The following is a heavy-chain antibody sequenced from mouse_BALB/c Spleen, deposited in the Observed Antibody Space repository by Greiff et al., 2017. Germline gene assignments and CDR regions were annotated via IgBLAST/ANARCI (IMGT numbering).Heavy chain of an antibody. Sequence: QVQLKQSGPGLVAPSQSLSITCTVSGFSLTSSVISWIRQPPGKGLEWLGVIWTGGGTNYNSAFMSRLSISKDNSKSQVFLQMNSLQTDDTAIYYCVRDRAYGNYGVRFFDYWGQGTTLTVSS. J-gene: IGHJ2*01. CDR1: GFSLTSSV. CDR2: IWTGGGT. D-gene: IGHD2-1*01. V-gene: IGHV2-9-2*01. CDR3: VRDRAYGNYGVRFFDY.